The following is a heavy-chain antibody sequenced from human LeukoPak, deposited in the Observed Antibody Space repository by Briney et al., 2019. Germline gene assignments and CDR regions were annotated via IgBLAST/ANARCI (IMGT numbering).Heavy chain of an antibody. Sequence: GSSVKVSCKASGCTFSSYAISWVRQAPGQGLEWMGRIIPILGIANYAQKFQGRVTITADKSTSTAYMELSSLRSEDTAVYYCARDEFDYYDSSGYYVPYDYWGQGTLVTVSS. J-gene: IGHJ4*02. V-gene: IGHV1-69*04. CDR3: ARDEFDYYDSSGYYVPYDY. D-gene: IGHD3-22*01. CDR1: GCTFSSYA. CDR2: IIPILGIA.